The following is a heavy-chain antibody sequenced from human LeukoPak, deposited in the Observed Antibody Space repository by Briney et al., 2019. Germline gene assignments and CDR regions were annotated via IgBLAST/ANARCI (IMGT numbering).Heavy chain of an antibody. CDR3: ARVRRYCSSTSCPGNNWFDP. V-gene: IGHV4-34*01. Sequence: SETLSLTGAVYGGSFSGYYWSWIRQPPGKGLEWIGEINHSGSTNYNPSLKSRVTISVDTSKNQFSLKLSSVTAADTAVYYCARVRRYCSSTSCPGNNWFDPWGQGTLVTVSS. CDR1: GGSFSGYY. D-gene: IGHD2-2*01. J-gene: IGHJ5*02. CDR2: INHSGST.